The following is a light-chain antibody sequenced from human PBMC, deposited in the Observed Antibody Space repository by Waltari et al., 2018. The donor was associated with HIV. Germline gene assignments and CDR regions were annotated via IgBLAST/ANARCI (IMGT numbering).Light chain of an antibody. J-gene: IGKJ4*01. CDR2: EVS. V-gene: IGKV2D-29*01. Sequence: EIVLTQTPPSLSVTTGQAASISCKSSETLLHSDGKTYFYWYMQKTGQPPQLLMYEVSNRFAGVPDRFSGSGSETDFTLIMSRVEAEDVGVYYCMQSAQFPLTFGGGTKVEIK. CDR3: MQSAQFPLT. CDR1: ETLLHSDGKTY.